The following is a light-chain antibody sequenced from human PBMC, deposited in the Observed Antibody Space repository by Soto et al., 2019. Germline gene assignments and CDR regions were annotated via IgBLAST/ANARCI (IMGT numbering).Light chain of an antibody. CDR3: ASWDDSVNGLV. CDR1: SSNIGSNN. Sequence: QSVLTQPPSASATPRQRVTISCSGSSSNIGSNNVEWYQHLPGTAPKLLIYSNNQGPSGVPDRFSGSKSGTSASLAISGLQSEDEADYYCASWDDSVNGLVIGGGTKVTVL. CDR2: SNN. J-gene: IGLJ3*02. V-gene: IGLV1-44*01.